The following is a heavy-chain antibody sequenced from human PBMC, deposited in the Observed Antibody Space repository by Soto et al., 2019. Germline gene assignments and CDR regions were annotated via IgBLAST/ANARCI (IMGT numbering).Heavy chain of an antibody. Sequence: QVQLQESGPRLVKPSGSLSLTCGVSGGTVASSHWWSWVRQSPGGGLEWIGNVYHTGDTNLNPSLQSRVTISVDKSNNQFSRRLNSLTAADTAVYFCAREIVTAGGNNYFDPWGPGTLVTVSS. CDR2: VYHTGDT. V-gene: IGHV4-4*02. D-gene: IGHD2-21*02. CDR1: GGTVASSHW. J-gene: IGHJ5*02. CDR3: AREIVTAGGNNYFDP.